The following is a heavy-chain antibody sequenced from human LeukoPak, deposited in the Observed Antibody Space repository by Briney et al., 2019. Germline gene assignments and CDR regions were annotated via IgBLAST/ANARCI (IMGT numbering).Heavy chain of an antibody. CDR1: GGSISNYY. D-gene: IGHD4-17*01. CDR3: ARGTVTTWFDP. V-gene: IGHV4-59*01. Sequence: SETLSLTCTVSGGSISNYYWSWLRQPPGKGLEWIGFIYYSGSTNYNPSLKSRITISVDTSKNQFSLKLSSVTAADRAVYYCARGTVTTWFDPWGQGTLVTVSS. CDR2: IYYSGST. J-gene: IGHJ5*02.